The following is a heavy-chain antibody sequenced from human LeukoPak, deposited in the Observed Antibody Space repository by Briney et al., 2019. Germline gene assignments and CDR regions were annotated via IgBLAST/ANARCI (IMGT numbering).Heavy chain of an antibody. J-gene: IGHJ4*02. CDR2: IGTAGDT. CDR3: ARATPAGAFDY. Sequence: PGGSLRLSCAASGFTFSSYDMHWVRQATGKGLEWVSAIGTAGDTYYPGSVKGRFTISRENAKNSLYLQMNSLRAGDTAVYYCARATPAGAFDYWGQGTLVTVSS. CDR1: GFTFSSYD. V-gene: IGHV3-13*01.